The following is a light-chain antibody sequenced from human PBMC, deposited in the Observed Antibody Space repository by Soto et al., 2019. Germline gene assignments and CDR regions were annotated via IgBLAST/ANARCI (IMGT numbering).Light chain of an antibody. CDR2: GNS. Sequence: QSVLTQPPSVSGAPGQRVTITCTGGSSNIGAGYDVHWYQQLPGTAPKLLIYGNSNRPSGAPDRFSGSKSGTSASLAITGLQAEDEADYYCQSYDSSLSGWVFGGGTKLTVL. V-gene: IGLV1-40*01. CDR3: QSYDSSLSGWV. J-gene: IGLJ3*02. CDR1: SSNIGAGYD.